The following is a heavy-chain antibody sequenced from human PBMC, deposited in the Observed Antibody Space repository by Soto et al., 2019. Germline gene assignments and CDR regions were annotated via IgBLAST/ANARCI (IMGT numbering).Heavy chain of an antibody. CDR1: GGSISSGGYY. J-gene: IGHJ4*02. V-gene: IGHV4-31*03. Sequence: PSETLSLTCTVSGGSISSGGYYWSWIRQHPGKGLEWIGYIYYSGSTYYNPSLKSRLTISVDTSKNEFSLNVNSVTAADTTVYYCAMDADISGTTPFFDSWGQGTLVTVSS. CDR3: AMDADISGTTPFFDS. D-gene: IGHD1-20*01. CDR2: IYYSGST.